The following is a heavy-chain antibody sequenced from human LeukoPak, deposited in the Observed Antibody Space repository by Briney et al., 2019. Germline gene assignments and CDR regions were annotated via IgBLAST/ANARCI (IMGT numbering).Heavy chain of an antibody. CDR1: GGSFSGYY. V-gene: IGHV4-34*01. CDR2: INHSGST. J-gene: IGHJ6*02. D-gene: IGHD5-18*01. CDR3: ARDRARDTSVNYYYYGVDV. Sequence: PSETLSLTCAVYGGSFSGYYWSWIRQPPGKGLEWIGEINHSGSTNYNPSLKSRVTISVDTSKNQFSLKLSSVTAADSAVYYCARDRARDTSVNYYYYGVDVWGQGTTVTVSS.